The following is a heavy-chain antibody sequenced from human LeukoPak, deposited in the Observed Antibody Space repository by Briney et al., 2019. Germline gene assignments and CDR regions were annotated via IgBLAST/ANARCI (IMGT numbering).Heavy chain of an antibody. D-gene: IGHD5-18*01. Sequence: GASVKVSCKASGYTFTSYGISWVRQAPGQGLEWMGWISAYNGNTNYAQKLQGRVTMTTDTSTSTAYIELRSLRSDDTAVYYCARDPYSYGSEVDYWGQGTLVTVSS. CDR2: ISAYNGNT. CDR3: ARDPYSYGSEVDY. CDR1: GYTFTSYG. V-gene: IGHV1-18*01. J-gene: IGHJ4*02.